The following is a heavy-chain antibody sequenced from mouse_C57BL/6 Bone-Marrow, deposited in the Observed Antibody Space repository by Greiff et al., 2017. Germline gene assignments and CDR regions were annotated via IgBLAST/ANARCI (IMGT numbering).Heavy chain of an antibody. CDR3: ASHYYGSSSFAY. D-gene: IGHD1-1*01. Sequence: VQLQQSGAELVKPGALVKISCKASGYAFSSYWMNWVKQRPGKGLEWIGQIYPGDGDTNYNGKFKGKATLTADKSSSTAYMQRSSLTSEDAAVYFCASHYYGSSSFAYWGQGTLVTVSA. V-gene: IGHV1-80*01. CDR1: GYAFSSYW. J-gene: IGHJ3*01. CDR2: IYPGDGDT.